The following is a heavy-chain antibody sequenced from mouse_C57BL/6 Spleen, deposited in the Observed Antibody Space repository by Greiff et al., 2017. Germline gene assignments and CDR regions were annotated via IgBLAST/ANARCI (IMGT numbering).Heavy chain of an antibody. D-gene: IGHD2-2*01. Sequence: VQLQQSGAELVRPGASVKLSCTASGFNIKDDYMHWVKQRPEQGLEWIGWIDPENGDTEYASKFQGKATITADTSSNPAYLQLSSLTSEDTAVYYCTYGYAWFAYWGQGTLVTVSA. CDR2: IDPENGDT. J-gene: IGHJ3*01. CDR3: TYGYAWFAY. CDR1: GFNIKDDY. V-gene: IGHV14-4*01.